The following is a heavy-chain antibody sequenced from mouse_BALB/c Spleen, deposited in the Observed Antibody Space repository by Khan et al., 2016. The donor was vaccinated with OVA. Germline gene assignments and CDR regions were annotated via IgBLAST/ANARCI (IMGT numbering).Heavy chain of an antibody. CDR3: ARSKYLARY. D-gene: IGHD3-3*01. Sequence: QVQLKQSGPGLVAPSQSLSITCTVYGYSLTRYGVHWVRQPPGKGLEWLGLIWAGGSTHYNWALMSRLSLSIYNSKSLVFLIMNSLQTDDTALYYCARSKYLARYWGQGTTLTVSS. J-gene: IGHJ2*01. CDR1: GYSLTRYG. V-gene: IGHV2-9*02. CDR2: IWAGGST.